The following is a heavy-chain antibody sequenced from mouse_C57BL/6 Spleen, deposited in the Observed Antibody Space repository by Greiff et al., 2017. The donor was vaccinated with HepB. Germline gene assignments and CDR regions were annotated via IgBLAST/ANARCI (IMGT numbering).Heavy chain of an antibody. V-gene: IGHV1-55*01. D-gene: IGHD2-1*01. CDR1: GYTFTSYW. J-gene: IGHJ4*01. Sequence: QVQLKQSGAELVKPGASVKMSCKASGYTFTSYWITWVKQRPGQGLEWIGDIYPGSGSTNYNEKLKSKATLTVDTSSSTAYMQLSSLTSEDSAVYYWARWSLRGAMDYWGQGTSVTVSS. CDR3: ARWSLRGAMDY. CDR2: IYPGSGST.